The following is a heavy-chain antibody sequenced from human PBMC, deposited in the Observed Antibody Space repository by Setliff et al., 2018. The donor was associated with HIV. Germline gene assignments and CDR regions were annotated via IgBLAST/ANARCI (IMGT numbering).Heavy chain of an antibody. Sequence: SQTLSLTCAISGDSVLSSRAAWNWIRQSPSGGLEWLGRIYYRSKWYSEYAVSVKSRLAIKPDTLENRFSLQLSSVTPEDTAVYFCARDCDPSRYYYLSLFDFWGQGTPVTVSS. J-gene: IGHJ4*02. CDR2: IYYRSKWYS. V-gene: IGHV6-1*01. CDR3: ARDCDPSRYYYLSLFDF. D-gene: IGHD3-22*01. CDR1: GDSVLSSRAA.